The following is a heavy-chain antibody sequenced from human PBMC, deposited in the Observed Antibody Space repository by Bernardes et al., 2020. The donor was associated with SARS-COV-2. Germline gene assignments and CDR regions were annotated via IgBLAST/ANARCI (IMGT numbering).Heavy chain of an antibody. CDR2: IYYSGRT. CDR3: ARYQVVTAFDV. J-gene: IGHJ4*02. V-gene: IGHV4-59*02. CDR1: GDSVNTSY. D-gene: IGHD2-21*02. Sequence: SETLSLTCSVSGDSVNTSYWSWFRQSPGKGLEWIGYIYYSGRTSYNPSFKSRVTNSVDTSKNQFSLNLTSVTAADTAIYYCARYQVVTAFDVWGPGTLVTVSS.